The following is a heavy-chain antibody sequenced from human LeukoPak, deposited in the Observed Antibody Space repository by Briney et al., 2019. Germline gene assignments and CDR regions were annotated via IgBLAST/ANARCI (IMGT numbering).Heavy chain of an antibody. D-gene: IGHD1-26*01. CDR1: GYSISSGYY. V-gene: IGHV4-38-2*02. CDR3: AREGQVGAIGY. Sequence: SETLSLTCTVSGYSISSGYYWGWIRQPTGKGLEWIGSIYHSGSTYYNPSLKSRVTISVDTSKNQFSLKLSSVTAADTAVYYCAREGQVGAIGYWGQGTLVTVSS. CDR2: IYHSGST. J-gene: IGHJ4*02.